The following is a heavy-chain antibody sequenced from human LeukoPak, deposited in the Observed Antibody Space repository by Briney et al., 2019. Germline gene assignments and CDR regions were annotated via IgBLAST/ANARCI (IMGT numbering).Heavy chain of an antibody. CDR2: ISSSGSTI. J-gene: IGHJ5*02. Sequence: PGGSLRLSCAASGFTFSDYYMSWIRQAPGKGLEWVSYISSSGSTIYYADSVKGRFTISRDNAKNSLYLQMNSLRAEDTAVYYCARGARLLWFGESPRGTNWFDPWGQGTLVTVSS. CDR1: GFTFSDYY. V-gene: IGHV3-11*04. D-gene: IGHD3-10*01. CDR3: ARGARLLWFGESPRGTNWFDP.